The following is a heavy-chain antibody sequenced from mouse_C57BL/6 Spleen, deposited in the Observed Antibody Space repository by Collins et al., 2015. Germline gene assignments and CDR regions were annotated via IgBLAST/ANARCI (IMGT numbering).Heavy chain of an antibody. J-gene: IGHJ3*01. D-gene: IGHD2-3*01. CDR3: ASLDGYYDAY. CDR2: ISSGGNT. Sequence: EVKLVESGGGLVKPGGSLKLSCAASGFTFSSYAMSWARQTPEKRLEWVASISSGGNTYYLDSVKGRFTISRDNARNILYLQMSSLRSEDTAMYYCASLDGYYDAYWGQGTLVTVSA. V-gene: IGHV5-6-5*01. CDR1: GFTFSSYA.